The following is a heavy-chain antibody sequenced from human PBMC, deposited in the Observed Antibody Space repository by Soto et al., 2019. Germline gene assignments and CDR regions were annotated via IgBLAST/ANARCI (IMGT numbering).Heavy chain of an antibody. CDR1: GVTFSSYP. Sequence: QVQLVQSGAEVKKPGSSVKVSCKASGVTFSSYPISWVRQAPGQGLEWMGGIIPITGTVQYAQKFQGRLTVTADEPTTTGYRELISLGSEDTAVYYCARLWDSSHGFNFDYWGQGTLVTVSS. J-gene: IGHJ4*02. CDR2: IIPITGTV. D-gene: IGHD6-6*01. CDR3: ARLWDSSHGFNFDY. V-gene: IGHV1-69*01.